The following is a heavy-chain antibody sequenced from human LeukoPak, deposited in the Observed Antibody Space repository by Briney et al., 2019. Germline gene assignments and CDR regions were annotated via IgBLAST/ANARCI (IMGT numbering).Heavy chain of an antibody. D-gene: IGHD3-22*01. V-gene: IGHV3-23*01. CDR3: AKRPQHYYDSSGYYDY. CDR2: MSGSGYYT. Sequence: PGGSLRLSCAASGFAFSNFAMSWVRQAPGKGLEWVSAMSGSGYYTYYVESVKGRFTISRDNSKNTLYLHMNSLRADDTAVYYCAKRPQHYYDSSGYYDYWGQGTLVTVSS. J-gene: IGHJ4*02. CDR1: GFAFSNFA.